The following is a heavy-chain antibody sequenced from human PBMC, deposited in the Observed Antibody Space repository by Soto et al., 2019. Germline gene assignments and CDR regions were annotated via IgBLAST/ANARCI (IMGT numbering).Heavy chain of an antibody. CDR1: GYTFTSYD. J-gene: IGHJ6*02. CDR3: ARGQTYYDFWSGYYVYYYYYGMDV. V-gene: IGHV1-8*01. Sequence: ASVKVSCKASGYTFTSYDINWVRQATGQGLEWMGWMNPNSGNTGYAQKFQGRVTMTRNTSISTAYMELSSLRSEGTAVYYCARGQTYYDFWSGYYVYYYYYGMDVWGQGTTVTVSS. D-gene: IGHD3-3*01. CDR2: MNPNSGNT.